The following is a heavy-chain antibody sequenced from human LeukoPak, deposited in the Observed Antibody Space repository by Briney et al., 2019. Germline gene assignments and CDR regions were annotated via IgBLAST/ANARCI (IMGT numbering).Heavy chain of an antibody. Sequence: GGSLRLSCGASGFTFSSYAMTWVRQSPGKGLEWVSGISAGGSSKYYADSVKGRFTISRDNSKNTVDLQLNSLRAEDMAVYCCAKVRTAAPDDAFDIWGQGTMVSVSS. V-gene: IGHV3-23*01. D-gene: IGHD6-13*01. CDR3: AKVRTAAPDDAFDI. J-gene: IGHJ3*02. CDR2: ISAGGSSK. CDR1: GFTFSSYA.